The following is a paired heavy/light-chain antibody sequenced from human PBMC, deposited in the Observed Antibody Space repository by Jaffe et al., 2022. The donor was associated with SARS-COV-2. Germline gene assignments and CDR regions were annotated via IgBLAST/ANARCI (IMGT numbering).Heavy chain of an antibody. CDR2: ISGSGSNT. Sequence: EVQLVESGGGLVQPGGSLRLSCAASGFTFSSFAMSWVRQAPGKGLEWVAAISGSGSNTYYTYSVKGRFTISRDNSKNTLYLQMNTLRAEDTAFYYCVRESPDTSLITCDYWGQGTLVTVSS. J-gene: IGHJ4*02. CDR3: VRESPDTSLITCDY. V-gene: IGHV3-23*04. D-gene: IGHD5-18*01. CDR1: GFTFSSFA.
Light chain of an antibody. CDR1: SRHSSYG. CDR3: QTWGDGSDWV. CDR2: VNSDGSH. J-gene: IGLJ3*02. Sequence: QLVLTQSPSASASLGASVKLTCTLSSRHSSYGIAWHQQQPEKGPRYLMRVNSDGSHRKGDGIPDRFSGSSSGAERYLTISSLQSEDEADYYCQTWGDGSDWVFGGGTRLTVL. V-gene: IGLV4-69*01.